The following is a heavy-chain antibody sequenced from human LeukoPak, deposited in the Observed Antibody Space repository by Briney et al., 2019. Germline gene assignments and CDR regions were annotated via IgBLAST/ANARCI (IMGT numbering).Heavy chain of an antibody. CDR1: GFTFSSYG. CDR3: AKDPTRDSSGWYEGFDY. D-gene: IGHD6-19*01. Sequence: PGGSLRLSCAASGFTFSSYGMSWVRQAPGKGLEWVSAISGSGGSTYYADSVKGRFTISRDNSKNTLYLQMNSLRAEDTAVYYCAKDPTRDSSGWYEGFDYWGQGTLVTVSS. CDR2: ISGSGGST. V-gene: IGHV3-23*01. J-gene: IGHJ4*02.